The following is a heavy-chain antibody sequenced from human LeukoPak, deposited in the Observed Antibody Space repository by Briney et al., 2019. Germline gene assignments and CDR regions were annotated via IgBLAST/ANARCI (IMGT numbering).Heavy chain of an antibody. CDR1: GFTFSSYW. D-gene: IGHD2-2*01. J-gene: IGHJ4*02. CDR2: IKQDGSEK. Sequence: QPGGSLRLSCAASGFTFSSYWMSWVRQAPGKGLEWVANIKQDGSEKYYVDSVKGRFTISRDNAKNSLYLQMNSLRAEDTALYYCARERYCSSTSCYYFDYWGQGTLVTVSS. V-gene: IGHV3-7*03. CDR3: ARERYCSSTSCYYFDY.